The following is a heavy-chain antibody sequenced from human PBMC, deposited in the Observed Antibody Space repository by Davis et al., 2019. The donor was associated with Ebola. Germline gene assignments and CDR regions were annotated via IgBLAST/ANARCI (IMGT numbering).Heavy chain of an antibody. D-gene: IGHD3-3*01. CDR3: ARGGHYDFWSGYYTPFDY. CDR2: INHSGST. V-gene: IGHV4-34*01. CDR1: GGSFSGYY. Sequence: PSETLSLTCAVYGGSFSGYYWSWIRQPPGKGLEWIGEINHSGSTNYNPSLKSRVTISVDTSKNQFSLKLSSVTAADTAVYYCARGGHYDFWSGYYTPFDYWGQGTLVTVSS. J-gene: IGHJ4*02.